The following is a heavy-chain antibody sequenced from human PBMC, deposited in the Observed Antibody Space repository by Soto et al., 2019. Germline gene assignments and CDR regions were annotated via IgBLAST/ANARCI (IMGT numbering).Heavy chain of an antibody. CDR1: GFTFSSYA. Sequence: QVQLVESGGGVVQPGRSLRLSCAASGFTFSSYAMHWVRQAPGKGLEWVAVISYDGSNKYYADSVKGRFTISRDNSKNPLYLQMNSLRAEDTAVYYCARSEGSSSPNYFDYWGQGTLVTVSS. D-gene: IGHD6-13*01. CDR3: ARSEGSSSPNYFDY. V-gene: IGHV3-30-3*01. CDR2: ISYDGSNK. J-gene: IGHJ4*02.